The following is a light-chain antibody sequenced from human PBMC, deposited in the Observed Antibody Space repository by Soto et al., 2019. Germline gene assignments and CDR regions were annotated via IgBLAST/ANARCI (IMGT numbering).Light chain of an antibody. CDR2: KAS. V-gene: IGKV1-5*03. CDR3: QQYNSYSWT. J-gene: IGKJ1*01. CDR1: QSISSW. Sequence: DIQITQSPSTLSASVGDRVTITCRASQSISSWLAWYQQKPGKAPKLLIYKASSLESEVPSRFSGSGSGTEFTLTISSLQPDDFATYYCQQYNSYSWTFVQGTKVEIK.